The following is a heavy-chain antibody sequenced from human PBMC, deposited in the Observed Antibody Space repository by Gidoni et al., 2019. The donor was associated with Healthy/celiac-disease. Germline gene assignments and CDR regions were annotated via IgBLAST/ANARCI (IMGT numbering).Heavy chain of an antibody. CDR2: IKSKTDGGTT. Sequence: EVQLVESGGGLVKPGGSLRLSCAASGFTFSNAWMNWVRQAPGKGLECVGRIKSKTDGGTTDYAAPVKGRFTISRDDSKNTLYLQMNSLKTEDTAVYYCTTDWGTVPLRGPYYFDYWGQGTLVTVSS. V-gene: IGHV3-15*07. CDR3: TTDWGTVPLRGPYYFDY. D-gene: IGHD3-16*01. J-gene: IGHJ4*02. CDR1: GFTFSNAW.